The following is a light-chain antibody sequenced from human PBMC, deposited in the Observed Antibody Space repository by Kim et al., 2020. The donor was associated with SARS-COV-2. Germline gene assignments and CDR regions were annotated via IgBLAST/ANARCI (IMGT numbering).Light chain of an antibody. CDR1: ELRGKF. Sequence: PGQKASMPCFGYELRGKFVCWYHQKPGKSPGLVIYQDNKLPSGTPGRFSRSNSGNTATLTISGTQALDEAVYYCQAWDRRTSTWVFGGGTQLTVL. CDR3: QAWDRRTSTWV. CDR2: QDN. V-gene: IGLV3-1*01. J-gene: IGLJ3*02.